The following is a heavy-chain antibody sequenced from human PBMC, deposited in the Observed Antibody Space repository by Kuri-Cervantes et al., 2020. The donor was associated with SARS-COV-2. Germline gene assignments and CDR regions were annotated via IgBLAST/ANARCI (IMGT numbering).Heavy chain of an antibody. CDR2: IFYSGST. D-gene: IGHD2-21*01. J-gene: IGHJ4*02. CDR1: GDSISSYY. CDR3: ARATSYCGGDCYIFDY. V-gene: IGHV4-59*01. Sequence: SETLSLICTVSGDSISSYYWGWIRQPPGRGLEWIGYIFYSGSTNYNPSLKSRVTISVDTSKNQFSLRLNSVTAADTAVYYCARATSYCGGDCYIFDYWGQGTLVTVSS.